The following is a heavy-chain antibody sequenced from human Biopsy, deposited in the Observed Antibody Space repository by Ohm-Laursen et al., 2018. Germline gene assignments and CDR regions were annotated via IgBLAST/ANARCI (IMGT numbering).Heavy chain of an antibody. Sequence: GTLSLTCNVSGGDINNYYWSWIRQPAGKGLEWIGRISYTGYTSYKSSLKSRVTISLDTSRKHFSLRLTSLAAADTAVYYCARGSNEYGGLYFPHWGQGTLVTVSS. CDR1: GGDINNYY. V-gene: IGHV4-4*07. CDR2: ISYTGYT. D-gene: IGHD4-23*01. J-gene: IGHJ1*01. CDR3: ARGSNEYGGLYFPH.